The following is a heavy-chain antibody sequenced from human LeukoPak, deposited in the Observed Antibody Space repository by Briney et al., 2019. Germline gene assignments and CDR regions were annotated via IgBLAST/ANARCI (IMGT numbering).Heavy chain of an antibody. CDR1: GYTFTGYY. Sequence: ASVKVSCKASGYTFTGYYMHWVRQAPGQGLEWMGWINPNSGGTNYAQEFQGRVTMTRDTSISTAYMELSRLRSDDTAVYYCARDPIPKYIAARPAWFDPWGQGTLVTVSS. D-gene: IGHD6-6*01. CDR3: ARDPIPKYIAARPAWFDP. V-gene: IGHV1-2*02. CDR2: INPNSGGT. J-gene: IGHJ5*02.